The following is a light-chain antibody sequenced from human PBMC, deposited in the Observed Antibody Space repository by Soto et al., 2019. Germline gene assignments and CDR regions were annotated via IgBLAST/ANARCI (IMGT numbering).Light chain of an antibody. V-gene: IGLV1-40*01. CDR3: QSYDSSLSVVV. CDR1: SSNIGAGYD. J-gene: IGLJ2*01. CDR2: GNS. Sequence: QLVLTQPPSVSGAPGQRVTISCTGSSSNIGAGYDVHWYQQLPGTAPKLLIYGNSNRHSGVPDRLSGSKSGTSASLAITGLQAEDEADYYCQSYDSSLSVVVFGGGTKLTVL.